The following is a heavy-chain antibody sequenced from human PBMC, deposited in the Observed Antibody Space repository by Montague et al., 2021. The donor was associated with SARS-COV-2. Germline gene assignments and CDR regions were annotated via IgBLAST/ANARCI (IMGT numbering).Heavy chain of an antibody. J-gene: IGHJ6*02. CDR2: INPNSGGT. D-gene: IGHD5-24*01. V-gene: IGHV1-2*04. Sequence: SVKVSCKASGYTFTGYYMYWVRQAPGQGLEWMGWINPNSGGTNYAQKFQGWVTMTRDTSISTAYMELSRLRFDDTAVYYCARGVVEMATIWGLGPKYYYYSMDVWGQGTTVTVSS. CDR1: GYTFTGYY. CDR3: ARGVVEMATIWGLGPKYYYYSMDV.